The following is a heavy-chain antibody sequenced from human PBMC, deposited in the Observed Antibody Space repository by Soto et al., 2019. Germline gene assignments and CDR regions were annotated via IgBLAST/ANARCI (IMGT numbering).Heavy chain of an antibody. D-gene: IGHD6-13*01. CDR2: INHSGTT. V-gene: IGHV4-34*01. CDR3: VRGLGSSLTLYAFGV. J-gene: IGHJ3*01. CDR1: GVSFRGNY. Sequence: SDTLSLTYARYGVSFRGNYWSWRRQPPGKGLEWIAEINHSGTTYHNPSLKSRVTISVDTSKKQLSLRLSSVTAADTAVYYCVRGLGSSLTLYAFGVWGQGTMVT.